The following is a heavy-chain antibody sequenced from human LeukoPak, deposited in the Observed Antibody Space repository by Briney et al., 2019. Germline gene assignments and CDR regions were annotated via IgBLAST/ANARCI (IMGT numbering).Heavy chain of an antibody. Sequence: GGSLRLSCAASGFTLSRYWMHWVRQVPGKGLVWVSRIEPDGSRITYADSLKGRFTVSRDNAKNTLYLQMNSLRAEDTAVYYCARDFAGGDDYWGQGTLVTVSS. CDR2: IEPDGSRI. J-gene: IGHJ4*02. V-gene: IGHV3-74*01. CDR1: GFTLSRYW. D-gene: IGHD3-16*01. CDR3: ARDFAGGDDY.